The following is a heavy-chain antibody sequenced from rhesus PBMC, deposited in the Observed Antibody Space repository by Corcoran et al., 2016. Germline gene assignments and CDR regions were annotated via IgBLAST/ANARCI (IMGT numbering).Heavy chain of an antibody. CDR2: IYGSSTST. J-gene: IGHJ4*01. CDR3: ASDTDYFDY. D-gene: IGHD3-9*01. Sequence: QVQLQESGPGVVKPSETLSLTCAVSGGSISDSYRWSWIRQPPGKGLEWIGYIYGSSTSTNYNPSLKSRVTLSVDTSKNQLSLKLSSVTAADTAVYYCASDTDYFDYWGQGVLVTVSS. CDR1: GGSISDSYR. V-gene: IGHV4S10*01.